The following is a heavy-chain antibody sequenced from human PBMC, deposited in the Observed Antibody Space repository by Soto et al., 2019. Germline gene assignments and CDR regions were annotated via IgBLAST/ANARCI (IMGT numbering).Heavy chain of an antibody. CDR2: INHSGST. J-gene: IGHJ4*02. CDR3: ARPYDFWSGKDY. Sequence: PSETLSLTCAVYGGSFSGYYWSWIRQPPGKGLEWIGEINHSGSTNYNPSLKSRVTISVDTSKNQFSLKLSSVTAADTAVYYCARPYDFWSGKDYWGQGTLVTVSS. D-gene: IGHD3-3*01. V-gene: IGHV4-34*01. CDR1: GGSFSGYY.